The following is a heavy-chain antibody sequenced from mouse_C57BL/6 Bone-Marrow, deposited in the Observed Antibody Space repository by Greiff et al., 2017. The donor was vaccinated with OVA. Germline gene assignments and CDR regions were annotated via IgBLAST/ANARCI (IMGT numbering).Heavy chain of an antibody. D-gene: IGHD2-1*01. CDR2: SRNKANDYTT. J-gene: IGHJ2*01. CDR1: GFTFSDFY. CDR3: ARDAPYGNYFDY. Sequence: EVQLVESGGGLVQSGRSLRLSCATSGFTFSDFYMEWVRQAPGKGLEWIAASRNKANDYTTEYSASVKGRFIVSRDTSQSILYLQMNALRAEDTAIYYCARDAPYGNYFDYWGQGTTLTVSS. V-gene: IGHV7-1*01.